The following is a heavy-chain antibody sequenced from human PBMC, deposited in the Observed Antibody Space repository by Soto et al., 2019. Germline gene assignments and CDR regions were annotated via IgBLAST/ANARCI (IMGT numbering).Heavy chain of an antibody. D-gene: IGHD2-15*01. CDR1: GGSISSSSYY. CDR3: AREWDRYCSGGSCYSDY. Sequence: QLQLQESGPGLVKPSETLSLTCTVSGGSISSSSYYWGWIRQPPGKGLEWIGSIYYSGSTYYNPSLKSRVTISVDTSKNQFSLKLSSVTAADTAVYYCAREWDRYCSGGSCYSDYWGQGTLVTVSS. CDR2: IYYSGST. J-gene: IGHJ4*02. V-gene: IGHV4-39*01.